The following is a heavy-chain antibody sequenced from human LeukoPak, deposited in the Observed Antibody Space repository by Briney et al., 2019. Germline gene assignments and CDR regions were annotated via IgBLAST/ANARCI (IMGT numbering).Heavy chain of an antibody. D-gene: IGHD3-10*01. Sequence: ASVKVSCKASGYTFTGYYMHWVRQAPGQGPEWMGWINPNSGGTNYAQKFQGRVTMTRDTSISTAYMELSRLRSDDTAVYYCARTHPRSITMVRGVPPPNYGMDVWGQGTTVTVSS. CDR2: INPNSGGT. V-gene: IGHV1-2*02. CDR1: GYTFTGYY. CDR3: ARTHPRSITMVRGVPPPNYGMDV. J-gene: IGHJ6*02.